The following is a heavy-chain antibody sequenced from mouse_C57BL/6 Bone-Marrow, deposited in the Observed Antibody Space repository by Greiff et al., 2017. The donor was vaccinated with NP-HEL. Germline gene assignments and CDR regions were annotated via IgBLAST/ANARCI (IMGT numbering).Heavy chain of an antibody. CDR3: APIYYDYDDVFDY. D-gene: IGHD2-4*01. Sequence: VKLVESGAELARPGASVKMSCKASGYTFTSYTMHWVKQRPGQGLEWIGYINPSSGYTKYNQKFKDKATLTADKSSSTAYMQLSSLTSEDSAVYYCAPIYYDYDDVFDYWGQGTTLTVSS. V-gene: IGHV1-4*01. CDR1: GYTFTSYT. J-gene: IGHJ2*01. CDR2: INPSSGYT.